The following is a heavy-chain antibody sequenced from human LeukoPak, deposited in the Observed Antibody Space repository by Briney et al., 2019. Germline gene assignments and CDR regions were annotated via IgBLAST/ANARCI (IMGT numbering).Heavy chain of an antibody. D-gene: IGHD1-26*01. CDR3: ARAARTAGIGGPTPKRGIYDY. CDR1: GGSFSAFY. CDR2: INQSEGT. V-gene: IGHV4-34*01. J-gene: IGHJ4*02. Sequence: SETLSLTCAVYGGSFSAFYWSWIRQPPGKGPEWIGEINQSEGTNYNPSLKSRVTISLDTSTKQFSLRLGSVTAADTAVYYCARAARTAGIGGPTPKRGIYDYWGQGTLVTVSS.